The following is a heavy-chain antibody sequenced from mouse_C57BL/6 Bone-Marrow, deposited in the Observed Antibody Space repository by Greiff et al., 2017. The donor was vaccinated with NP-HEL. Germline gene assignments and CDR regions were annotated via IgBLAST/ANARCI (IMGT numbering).Heavy chain of an antibody. J-gene: IGHJ1*03. V-gene: IGHV1-42*01. Sequence: EVKLQESGPELVKPGASVKISCKASGYSFTGYYMNWVKQSPEKSLEWIGEINPSTGGTTYNQKFKAKATLTVDKSSSTAYMQLKSLTSEDSAVYYCARWVYYGNYAGYFDVWGTGTTVTVSS. CDR3: ARWVYYGNYAGYFDV. CDR1: GYSFTGYY. D-gene: IGHD2-1*01. CDR2: INPSTGGT.